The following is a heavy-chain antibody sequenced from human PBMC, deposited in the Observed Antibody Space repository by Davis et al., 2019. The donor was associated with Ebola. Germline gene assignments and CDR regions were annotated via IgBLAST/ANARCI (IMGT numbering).Heavy chain of an antibody. J-gene: IGHJ4*02. Sequence: AASVKVSCKVSGYSLNELSVHWVRQAPGKGLEWMGCFDPKYGEPIYAEKFQGRLTLTEDTSTDTAFMELSSLRSDDTAVYYCSVGGQDGGFDYWGQGTLVTVSS. CDR1: GYSLNELS. V-gene: IGHV1-24*01. CDR3: SVGGQDGGFDY. D-gene: IGHD3-16*01. CDR2: FDPKYGEP.